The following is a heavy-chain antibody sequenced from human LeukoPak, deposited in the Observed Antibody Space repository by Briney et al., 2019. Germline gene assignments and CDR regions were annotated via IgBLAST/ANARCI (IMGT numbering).Heavy chain of an antibody. CDR3: ARLEIPNWFDP. CDR2: IYYSGST. V-gene: IGHV4-59*08. Sequence: SETLSLTCTVSGGSISSYYWSWLRQPPGKGLEWIGYIYYSGSTNYNPSLKSRVTISVDTSKNQFSLKLSSVTAADTAVYYCARLEIPNWFDPWGQGTLVTVSS. D-gene: IGHD1-1*01. J-gene: IGHJ5*02. CDR1: GGSISSYY.